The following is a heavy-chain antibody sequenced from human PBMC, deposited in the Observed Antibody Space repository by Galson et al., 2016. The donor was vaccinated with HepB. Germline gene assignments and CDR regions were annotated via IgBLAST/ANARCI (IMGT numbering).Heavy chain of an antibody. CDR2: IDWDDEK. V-gene: IGHV2-70*04. CDR3: ARISQTGPPNHFDY. D-gene: IGHD3-10*01. Sequence: PALVKPTQTLTLTCTFSGFSLSTNKMSVSWIRQPPGKALEWLARIDWDDEKFYSASLRTRLTISKDTSKNQVVLTMTNMDPVDTATYFCARISQTGPPNHFDYWGQGTLVTVSS. J-gene: IGHJ4*02. CDR1: GFSLSTNKMS.